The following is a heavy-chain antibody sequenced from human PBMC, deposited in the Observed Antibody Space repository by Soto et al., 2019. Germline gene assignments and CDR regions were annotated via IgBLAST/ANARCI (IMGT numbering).Heavy chain of an antibody. Sequence: QVHLVQSGAEVRKPGASVKVSCKGSGYTFTTYGITWVRQAPGQGLEWMGWNSAHNDNTNYAQKVQGRVTVTRDTSTSTAYMELLNLRSDDTAVYYCARGRYGDYWGQGALVTVSS. CDR1: GYTFTTYG. V-gene: IGHV1-18*01. J-gene: IGHJ4*02. D-gene: IGHD1-1*01. CDR2: NSAHNDNT. CDR3: ARGRYGDY.